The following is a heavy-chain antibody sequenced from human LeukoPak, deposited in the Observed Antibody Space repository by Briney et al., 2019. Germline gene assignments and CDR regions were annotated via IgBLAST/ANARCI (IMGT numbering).Heavy chain of an antibody. D-gene: IGHD3-22*01. Sequence: GRSLRLSCAASGFTFSNYGMHWVRQAPGKGLEWVAVISYDGSHKYYADSVKGRFTLSRDNSKNTLYLQMNSLRAEDTAVYYCARGDNSAFDIWGQGTMVTVSS. CDR3: ARGDNSAFDI. J-gene: IGHJ3*02. V-gene: IGHV3-30*03. CDR2: ISYDGSHK. CDR1: GFTFSNYG.